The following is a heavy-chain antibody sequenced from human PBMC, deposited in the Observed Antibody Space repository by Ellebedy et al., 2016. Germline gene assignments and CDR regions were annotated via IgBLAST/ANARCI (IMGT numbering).Heavy chain of an antibody. CDR3: ARGRGLTTRAFDY. J-gene: IGHJ4*02. V-gene: IGHV3-48*04. D-gene: IGHD4/OR15-4a*01. CDR1: EFTFRTFS. Sequence: GGSLRLXCAASEFTFRTFSINWVRQAPGKGLEWVSYMSRSGTPIYYADSVRGRFTISRDNAKNSLFLQMNSLRAEDTAVYFCARGRGLTTRAFDYWGQGTLVTVSS. CDR2: MSRSGTPI.